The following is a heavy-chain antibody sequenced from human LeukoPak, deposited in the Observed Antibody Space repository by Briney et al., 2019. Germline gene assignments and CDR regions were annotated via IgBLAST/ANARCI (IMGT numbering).Heavy chain of an antibody. CDR2: IIPIFGTA. Sequence: SVKVSCKASGGTFSSYAISWVRQAPGQGLEWMGGIIPIFGTANYAQKFQGRVTITADESTSTAYMELSSLRSKDTAVYYCARAEEASDAFDIWGQGTMVTVSS. V-gene: IGHV1-69*13. CDR3: ARAEEASDAFDI. J-gene: IGHJ3*02. CDR1: GGTFSSYA.